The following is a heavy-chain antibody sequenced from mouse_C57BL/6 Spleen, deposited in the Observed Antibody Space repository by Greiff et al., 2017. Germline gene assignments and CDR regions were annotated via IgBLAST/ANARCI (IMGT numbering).Heavy chain of an antibody. J-gene: IGHJ2*01. Sequence: QAQLQQPGAELVRPGSSVKLSCKASGYTFTSYWMDWVKQRPGQGLEWIGNIYPSDSETHYNQKFKDKATLTVDKSSSTAYMQLSSLTSEDSAVYYSARKGDGYYFDYWGQGTTLTVSS. V-gene: IGHV1-61*01. CDR3: ARKGDGYYFDY. D-gene: IGHD2-3*01. CDR1: GYTFTSYW. CDR2: IYPSDSET.